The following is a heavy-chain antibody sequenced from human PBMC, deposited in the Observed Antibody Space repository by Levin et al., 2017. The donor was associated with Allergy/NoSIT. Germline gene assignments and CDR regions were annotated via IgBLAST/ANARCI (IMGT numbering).Heavy chain of an antibody. V-gene: IGHV4-39*01. CDR1: GGSISSSSYY. CDR3: ARNDYGDYTVYDY. Sequence: SETLSLTCTVSGGSISSSSYYWGWIRQPPGKGLEWIGSIYYSGSTYYNPSLKSRVTISVDTSKNQFSLKLSSVTAADTAVYYCARNDYGDYTVYDYWGQGTLVTVSS. J-gene: IGHJ4*02. D-gene: IGHD4-17*01. CDR2: IYYSGST.